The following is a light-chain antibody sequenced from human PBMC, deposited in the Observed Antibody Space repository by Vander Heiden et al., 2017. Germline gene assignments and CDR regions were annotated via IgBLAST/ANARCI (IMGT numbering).Light chain of an antibody. CDR1: SSDVGNYNY. J-gene: IGLJ3*02. CDR3: SSYTSSSSSWV. Sequence: QSALTQPASVSGSPGQSITIPCTGTSSDVGNYNYVSWYQQHPGKAPKLMIYDVSDRPSGVSNRFSGSKSGNTASLTISGLQAEDEADYYCSSYTSSSSSWVFGGGIKLTVL. V-gene: IGLV2-14*03. CDR2: DVS.